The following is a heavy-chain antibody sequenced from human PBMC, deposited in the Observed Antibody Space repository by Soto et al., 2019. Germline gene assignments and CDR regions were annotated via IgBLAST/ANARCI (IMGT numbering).Heavy chain of an antibody. Sequence: GGSLRLSCAASGFTFSDHYMDWVRQAPGKGLEWVGRTRNKARSYTTEYAASVRGRFTISRDDSKNSLYLQMNSLETEDTAVYYCVKASGDFSFDFWGQGTLVTVSS. V-gene: IGHV3-72*01. CDR1: GFTFSDHY. J-gene: IGHJ4*02. D-gene: IGHD1-26*01. CDR2: TRNKARSYTT. CDR3: VKASGDFSFDF.